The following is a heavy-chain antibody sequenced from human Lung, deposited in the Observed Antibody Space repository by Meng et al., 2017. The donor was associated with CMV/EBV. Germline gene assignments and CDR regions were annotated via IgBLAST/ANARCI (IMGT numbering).Heavy chain of an antibody. CDR2: TYHRPKWYH. V-gene: IGHV6-1*01. Sequence: APQLCNPSCPLPRTRAISWEHFTSNSAAGHWVRQSHSRGFELLGRTYHRPKWYHEYTVSVKSRLTIRPDTPKNQCSLQLNSITPEDTAVYYCARGINGVCGVWGQGTLVTVSS. CDR1: WEHFTSNSAA. CDR3: ARGINGVCGV. D-gene: IGHD2-8*01. J-gene: IGHJ4*02.